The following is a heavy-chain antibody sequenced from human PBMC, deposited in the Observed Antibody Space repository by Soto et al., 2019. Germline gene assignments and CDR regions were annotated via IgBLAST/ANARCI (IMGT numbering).Heavy chain of an antibody. V-gene: IGHV1-18*01. CDR1: GYIFVNYG. CDR2: ISPYTGNT. D-gene: IGHD3-16*01. J-gene: IGHJ6*02. Sequence: QVQLVQSGDEVKKPGASVKVSCKASGYIFVNYGIAWVRQAPGQGLEWMGWISPYTGNTHSATKVQGRLTMXTXKXASTAYMDLGSLTSDDTAVYYCVMVDNYVTPTPQDVWGQGTTVTVSS. CDR3: VMVDNYVTPTPQDV.